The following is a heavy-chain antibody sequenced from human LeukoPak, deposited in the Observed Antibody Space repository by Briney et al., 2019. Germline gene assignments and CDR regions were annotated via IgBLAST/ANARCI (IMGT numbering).Heavy chain of an antibody. CDR3: ARGVRYYFGSGSPSDY. V-gene: IGHV3-23*01. D-gene: IGHD3-10*01. Sequence: GGSLRLSCAASGFTFSSYAMSWVRQAPGKGLEWVSAISGSGGSTYYADSVKGRFTISRDNSKNTLYLQMNSLRAEDTAVYYCARGVRYYFGSGSPSDYWGQGTLVTVSS. CDR2: ISGSGGST. J-gene: IGHJ4*02. CDR1: GFTFSSYA.